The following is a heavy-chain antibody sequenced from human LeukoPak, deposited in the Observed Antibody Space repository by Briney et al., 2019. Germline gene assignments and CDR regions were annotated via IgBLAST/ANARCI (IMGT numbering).Heavy chain of an antibody. D-gene: IGHD5-18*01. CDR1: GGSISGYY. Sequence: SETLSLTCTVSGGSISGYYWSWIRQPPGKRLEWIGYIYHSGNTNYNPSLKSRVTISVDTSKNQFSLKLNSVTAADTAFYYCARGRGMDTAMFDYWGQGALVTVSS. V-gene: IGHV4-59*01. CDR3: ARGRGMDTAMFDY. CDR2: IYHSGNT. J-gene: IGHJ4*02.